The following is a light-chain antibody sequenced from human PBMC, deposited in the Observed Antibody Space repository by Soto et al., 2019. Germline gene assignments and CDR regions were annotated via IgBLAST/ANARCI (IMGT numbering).Light chain of an antibody. CDR2: GAS. J-gene: IGKJ1*01. Sequence: EIVVTQSPATLSVSPGGRATLSCRASQSVSSNLAWYQQKPGQTPRLLIYGASTRATGIPARFSGSGFGTEFTLTISSLQSEDVSVYYCQQYNNWPGTFGQGTKVEIK. CDR1: QSVSSN. V-gene: IGKV3-15*01. CDR3: QQYNNWPGT.